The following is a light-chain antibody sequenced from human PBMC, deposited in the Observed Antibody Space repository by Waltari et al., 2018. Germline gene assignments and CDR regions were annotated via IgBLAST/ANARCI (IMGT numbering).Light chain of an antibody. Sequence: ETVLTQSPGTLSLSPGERATLTCTASQSVNTFLAWYQPKPGQAPRLVIYDASKRVAGVPARFSGSGSGTDFILTISSLEPEDSAVYYCQQRGNWPPVFGGGTKVEIK. V-gene: IGKV3-11*01. CDR3: QQRGNWPPV. CDR1: QSVNTF. J-gene: IGKJ4*01. CDR2: DAS.